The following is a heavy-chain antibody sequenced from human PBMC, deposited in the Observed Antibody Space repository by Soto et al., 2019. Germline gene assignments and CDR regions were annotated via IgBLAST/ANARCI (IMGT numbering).Heavy chain of an antibody. D-gene: IGHD3-10*01. CDR2: TSAYNGNT. Sequence: ASVKVSCKASGYTFTSYGISWVRQAPGQGLEWMGWTSAYNGNTNYAQKLQGRVTMTTDTSTSTAYMELRSLRSDDTAVYYCARDLRITMVRAPGYWGQGTLVTVSS. V-gene: IGHV1-18*04. CDR1: GYTFTSYG. J-gene: IGHJ4*02. CDR3: ARDLRITMVRAPGY.